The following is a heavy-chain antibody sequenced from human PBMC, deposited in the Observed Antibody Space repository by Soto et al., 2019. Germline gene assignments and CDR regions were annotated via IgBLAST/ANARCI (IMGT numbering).Heavy chain of an antibody. CDR3: ARFGGGMDV. Sequence: SETLSLTCTVSGGSISSYYWSWIRQPPGKGLEWIGYIYYSGSTYYNPSLKSRVTISVDTSKNQFSLKLSSVTAADTAVYYCARFGGGMDVWGQGTTVTVSS. CDR1: GGSISSYY. V-gene: IGHV4-59*12. CDR2: IYYSGST. J-gene: IGHJ6*02. D-gene: IGHD3-10*01.